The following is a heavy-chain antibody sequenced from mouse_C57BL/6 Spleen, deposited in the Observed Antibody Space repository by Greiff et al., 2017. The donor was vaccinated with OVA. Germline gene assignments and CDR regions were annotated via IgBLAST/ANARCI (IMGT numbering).Heavy chain of an antibody. CDR1: GYTFTSYW. J-gene: IGHJ3*01. CDR3: ARGNYGSSYGFAY. D-gene: IGHD1-1*01. V-gene: IGHV1-64*01. CDR2: IHPNSGST. Sequence: QVKLQQPGAELVKPGASVKLSCKASGYTFTSYWMHWVKQRPGQGLEWIGMIHPNSGSTNYNEKFKSKATLTVDKSSSTAYMQLSSLTSEDSAVYYGARGNYGSSYGFAYWGQGTLVTVSA.